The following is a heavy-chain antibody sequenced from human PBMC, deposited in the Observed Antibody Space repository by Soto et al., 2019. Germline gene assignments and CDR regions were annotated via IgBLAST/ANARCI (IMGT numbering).Heavy chain of an antibody. J-gene: IGHJ5*02. D-gene: IGHD2-15*01. Sequence: EVQLVESGGGLVQPGRSLRLSCAASGFTFDDYAMHWVRQAPGKGLEWVSGISWNSGSIGYADSVKGRFTISRDNAKNSLYLQMNSLRAEDTALYYCAKDMCSGGSCYSRGWFDPWGQGTLVTVSS. CDR1: GFTFDDYA. CDR2: ISWNSGSI. V-gene: IGHV3-9*01. CDR3: AKDMCSGGSCYSRGWFDP.